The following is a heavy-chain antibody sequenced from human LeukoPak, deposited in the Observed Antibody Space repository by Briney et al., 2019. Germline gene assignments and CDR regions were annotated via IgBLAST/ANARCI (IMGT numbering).Heavy chain of an antibody. J-gene: IGHJ5*02. CDR1: GFTFSSYA. V-gene: IGHV3-23*01. Sequence: PRGSLRLSCAASGFTFSSYAMSWVRQAPGKGLEWVSAISGSGGSTYYADSVKGRFTISRDNSKNTLYLQMNSLRAEDTAVYYCAKFRTGTVVVVAATYNWFDPWGQGTLVTVSS. CDR3: AKFRTGTVVVVAATYNWFDP. CDR2: ISGSGGST. D-gene: IGHD2-15*01.